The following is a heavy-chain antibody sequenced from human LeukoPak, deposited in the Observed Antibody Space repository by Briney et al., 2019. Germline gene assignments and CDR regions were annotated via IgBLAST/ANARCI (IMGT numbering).Heavy chain of an antibody. CDR2: ISSSSSTR. CDR1: GFTFNSYS. CDR3: ARAGFGLAPLRGTPFDY. V-gene: IGHV3-48*01. J-gene: IGHJ4*02. D-gene: IGHD3-10*01. Sequence: GGSLRLSCAASGFTFNSYSMNWVRQAPGKGLEWVSYISSSSSTRYYADSAMGRFTISRDNAKNSLYMQMNSLRAEDTAVYYCARAGFGLAPLRGTPFDYWGQGTLVTVSS.